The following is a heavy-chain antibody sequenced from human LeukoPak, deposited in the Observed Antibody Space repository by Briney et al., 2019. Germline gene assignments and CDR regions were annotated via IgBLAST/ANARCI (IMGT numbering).Heavy chain of an antibody. D-gene: IGHD3-10*01. Sequence: GGSLRLSCADSQFTFNGSWMNWVRQAPGRGLEWVANMDPTGSQKRYVDSVRGRFTISKDNPGASLYLDMHSLRAEDTAIYYCAIWTSGSYWGQGTLVTVSS. J-gene: IGHJ4*02. CDR2: MDPTGSQK. CDR3: AIWTSGSY. CDR1: QFTFNGSW. V-gene: IGHV3-7*01.